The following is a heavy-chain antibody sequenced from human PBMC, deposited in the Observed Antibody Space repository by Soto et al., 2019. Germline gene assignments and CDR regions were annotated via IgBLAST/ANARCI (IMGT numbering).Heavy chain of an antibody. D-gene: IGHD3-3*01. CDR2: ISGSGGST. J-gene: IGHJ6*03. V-gene: IGHV3-23*01. Sequence: GGSLRLSCAASGFTFSSYAMSWVRQAPGKGLEWVSAISGSGGSTYYADSVKGRFTISRDNSKNTLYLQMNSLRAEDTAVYYCAKDWGLRFLEWFTARWYMDVWGKGTTVTVSS. CDR3: AKDWGLRFLEWFTARWYMDV. CDR1: GFTFSSYA.